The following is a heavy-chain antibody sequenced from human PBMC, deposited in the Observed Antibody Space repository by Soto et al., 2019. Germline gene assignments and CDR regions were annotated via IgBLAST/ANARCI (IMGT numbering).Heavy chain of an antibody. CDR1: SYTFTGYG. J-gene: IGHJ6*02. V-gene: IGHV1-18*04. CDR3: ARRRLGKGWLVDDYYYYGMAV. D-gene: IGHD6-19*01. Sequence: ASVKVSCKASSYTFTGYGISWVRQAPGQGLEWMGWISAYNGNTNYAQKLQGRVTMTTDTYTSTAYMELRSLRSDDTAVYYCARRRLGKGWLVDDYYYYGMAVWGQGPTVTVSS. CDR2: ISAYNGNT.